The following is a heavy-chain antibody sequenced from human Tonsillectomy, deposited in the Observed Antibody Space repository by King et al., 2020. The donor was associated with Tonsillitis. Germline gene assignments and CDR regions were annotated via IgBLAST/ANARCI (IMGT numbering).Heavy chain of an antibody. V-gene: IGHV3-74*01. Sequence: VQLVESGGGLVQPGGSLTLSCAGSDFTFGNFWMHWVRQAPGKGLVWVSRITSDGRRTYYADSVKGRFTISRDNAKNALFLHMNRLRGEDTAVYYCVRVGSVYDGWLDSGGQGTLATVSA. CDR2: ITSDGRRT. CDR3: VRVGSVYDGWLDS. J-gene: IGHJ5*01. CDR1: DFTFGNFW. D-gene: IGHD6-25*01.